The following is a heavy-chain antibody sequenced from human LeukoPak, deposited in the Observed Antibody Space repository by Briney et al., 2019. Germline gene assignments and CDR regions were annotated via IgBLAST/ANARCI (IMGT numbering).Heavy chain of an antibody. D-gene: IGHD6-6*01. CDR3: AKAAAALDY. J-gene: IGHJ4*02. V-gene: IGHV3-23*01. CDR2: VSGSGGST. CDR1: GFIFRTYA. Sequence: GGSLRLSCAASGFIFRTYAMSWVRQTPGKGLEWVSAVSGSGGSTYYADSVKGRFTISRDNSKNTLYLQMNSLRAEDTAVYYCAKAAAALDYWGQGTLVTVSS.